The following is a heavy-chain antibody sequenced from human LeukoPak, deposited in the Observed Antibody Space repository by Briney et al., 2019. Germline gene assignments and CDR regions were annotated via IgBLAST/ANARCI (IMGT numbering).Heavy chain of an antibody. D-gene: IGHD1-26*01. CDR2: IGTDGSST. Sequence: PGGSLRLSCAASGFTFSTYWMHWVRQVPGKGLVWVPRIGTDGSSTSYADSVRGRFTISRDNAKNTLYLQMNSLRAEDTAVYYCARVGGSPYFDYWGQGSLVTVSS. CDR1: GFTFSTYW. V-gene: IGHV3-74*01. J-gene: IGHJ4*02. CDR3: ARVGGSPYFDY.